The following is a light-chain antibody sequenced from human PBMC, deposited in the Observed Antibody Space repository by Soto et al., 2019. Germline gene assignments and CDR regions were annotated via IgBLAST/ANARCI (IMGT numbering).Light chain of an antibody. V-gene: IGKV3-11*01. CDR1: QSVRTY. CDR2: DAS. CDR3: QQRNSWPPIT. J-gene: IGKJ5*01. Sequence: EIVLTQSPVTLSLSPGERATLSCRASQSVRTYLAWYQVKPGQAPRLLIYDASSRASGVPARFSGSGSGTDFPLTISSLEPEDFALYYCQQRNSWPPITFGQGTRLEI.